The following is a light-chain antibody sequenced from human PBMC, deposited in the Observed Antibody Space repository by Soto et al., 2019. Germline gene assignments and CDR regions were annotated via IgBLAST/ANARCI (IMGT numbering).Light chain of an antibody. CDR3: QQYNDWPPVPT. V-gene: IGKV3-15*01. CDR1: QSVGSN. CDR2: GAS. J-gene: IGKJ4*01. Sequence: VMTQSPATLSVSPGEIATLACRARQSVGSNLALYQQKPGQAPRLPMYGASTRATGIPARFSGGGFGREFTLTISSLQSEDFAIYYCQQYNDWPPVPTFGGGTRVEIK.